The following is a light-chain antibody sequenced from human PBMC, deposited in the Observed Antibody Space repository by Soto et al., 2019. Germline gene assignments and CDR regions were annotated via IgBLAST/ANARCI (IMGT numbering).Light chain of an antibody. Sequence: QLVLTQPPSASGTPGQTVTISCSGSSSNIGSNYVYWYQQLPGTAPKLLIYRNNQRPSGVPDRCSGSKSGSSASLAISGIRSEDEADYYCAAWDDSLNGVVFGGGTKLTVL. J-gene: IGLJ2*01. CDR2: RNN. CDR3: AAWDDSLNGVV. V-gene: IGLV1-47*01. CDR1: SSNIGSNY.